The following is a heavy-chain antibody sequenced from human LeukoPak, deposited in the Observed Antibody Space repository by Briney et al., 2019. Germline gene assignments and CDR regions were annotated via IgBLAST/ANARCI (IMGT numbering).Heavy chain of an antibody. CDR2: IYYSGST. CDR1: GGSISSSSYY. Sequence: SETLSLTCTVSGGSISSSSYYWGWIRQPPGKGLGWIGSIYYSGSTYYNPSLKSRVTISVDTSKNQFSLKLSSVTAADTAVYYCARRDGSSPFDYWGQGTLVTVSS. V-gene: IGHV4-39*01. D-gene: IGHD5-24*01. J-gene: IGHJ4*02. CDR3: ARRDGSSPFDY.